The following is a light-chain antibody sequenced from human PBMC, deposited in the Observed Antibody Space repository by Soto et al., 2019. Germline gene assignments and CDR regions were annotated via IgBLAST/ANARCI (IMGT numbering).Light chain of an antibody. CDR3: LQYSSYPYT. Sequence: DIQMTQSPSSLSASVGDIVTITCRASQDIGNDLGWSQQRPGEAPKRLIYAASILQGGVPSRFSGSGSGTEFTLTIAGLQSEDFASYYCLQYSSYPYTFGQGTKLEIK. CDR1: QDIGND. J-gene: IGKJ2*01. CDR2: AAS. V-gene: IGKV1-17*01.